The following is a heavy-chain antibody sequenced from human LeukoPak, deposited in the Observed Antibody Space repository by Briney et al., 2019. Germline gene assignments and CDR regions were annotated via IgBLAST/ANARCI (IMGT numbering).Heavy chain of an antibody. J-gene: IGHJ4*02. CDR2: ISFSGTT. Sequence: PSGTLCPTCTVSGVSISSNSYYLGWIRQPPGEGLEWIGSISFSGTTYYNPSLKSRETICVDTSKNQSSLRLSSVTAADTAFYYRARVIQGSGSLWFREFFDHWGQRTLVTVSP. V-gene: IGHV4-39*01. D-gene: IGHD3-10*01. CDR3: ARVIQGSGSLWFREFFDH. CDR1: GVSISSNSYY.